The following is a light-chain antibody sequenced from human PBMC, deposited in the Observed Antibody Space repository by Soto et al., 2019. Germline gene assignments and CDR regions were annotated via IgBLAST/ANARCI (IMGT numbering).Light chain of an antibody. CDR2: AAS. CDR1: EILSTY. Sequence: DIQMTQSPSSLSASVGDRVTINCRASEILSTYLNWYQQKPGEAPKLLIHAASSLQIGVPSRFSGSGSGTDFTLTISSLQPEDIATYSCQQCLGAPLTFGGGTKVEI. CDR3: QQCLGAPLT. J-gene: IGKJ4*02. V-gene: IGKV1-39*01.